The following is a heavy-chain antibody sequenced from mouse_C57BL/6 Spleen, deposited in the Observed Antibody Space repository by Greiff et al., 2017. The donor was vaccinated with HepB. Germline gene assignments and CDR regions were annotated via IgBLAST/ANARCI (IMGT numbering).Heavy chain of an antibody. CDR2: IDPANGNT. CDR1: GFNIKNTY. Sequence: EVQLVESVAELVRPGASVKLSCTASGFNIKNTYMHWVKQRPEQGLEWIGRIDPANGNTKYAPKFQGKATITADTSSNSAYLQLSSLTSEDTAIYYCARDSSGFAWFAYWGQGTLVTVSA. V-gene: IGHV14-3*01. CDR3: ARDSSGFAWFAY. J-gene: IGHJ3*01. D-gene: IGHD3-2*02.